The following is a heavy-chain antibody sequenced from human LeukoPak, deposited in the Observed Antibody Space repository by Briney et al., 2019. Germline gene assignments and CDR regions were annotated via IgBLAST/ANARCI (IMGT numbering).Heavy chain of an antibody. CDR2: INDSGST. D-gene: IGHD5-12*01. CDR1: GGSFSGHY. V-gene: IGHV4-34*01. Sequence: SETLSLTCEIYGGSFSGHYWSWIRQPPGKGLEWIGEINDSGSTNYRPSLKSRVIISVDTSKNQFSLKLSSLTAADTAVYYCAKDLLRATGNGGYYMDVWGKGTTVIVSS. CDR3: AKDLLRATGNGGYYMDV. J-gene: IGHJ6*03.